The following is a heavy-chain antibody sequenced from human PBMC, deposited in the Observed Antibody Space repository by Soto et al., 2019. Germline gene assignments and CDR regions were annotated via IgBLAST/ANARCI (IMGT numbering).Heavy chain of an antibody. CDR3: AKNSSSDWLDS. CDR2: ISIYVSYS. Sequence: VQLVQSGAELKMPGASVKVSCKTSGYIFANFGLTGVRRAPGRRLKWMGWISIYVSYSHSSPRFHDRLIMTTDTTTTTAFMELRNLRIDDTAVYFCAKNSSSDWLDSWGQGTLITVSS. V-gene: IGHV1-18*01. D-gene: IGHD6-13*01. CDR1: GYIFANFG. J-gene: IGHJ5*01.